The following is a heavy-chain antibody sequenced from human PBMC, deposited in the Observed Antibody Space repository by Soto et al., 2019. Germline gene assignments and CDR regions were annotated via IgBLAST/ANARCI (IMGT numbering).Heavy chain of an antibody. V-gene: IGHV3-11*06. D-gene: IGHD3-22*01. Sequence: PGGSLRLSCAASGFTFSDYYMSWIRQAPGRGLEWLSYISSSATYAIYADSVKGRFTLSRDNAKNSLYLQMNSLRAEDTAVYYCARNDSSGYLDPWGQGTQVTVSS. J-gene: IGHJ5*02. CDR1: GFTFSDYY. CDR2: ISSSATYA. CDR3: ARNDSSGYLDP.